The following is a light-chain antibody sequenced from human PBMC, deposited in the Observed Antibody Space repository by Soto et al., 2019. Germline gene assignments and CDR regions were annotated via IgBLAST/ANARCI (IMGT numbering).Light chain of an antibody. CDR3: QSYDSRLTAYV. CDR1: SSSIGAGYD. J-gene: IGLJ1*01. V-gene: IGLV1-40*01. Sequence: QSVLTQPPSVSGAPGQRVTISCTGSSSSIGAGYDVHWYHQLPGAAPKLLVSGNNNRPSGVPDRFSASKSGRSASLAITGLQTEDEAQYYCQSYDSRLTAYVFGTGTKLTVL. CDR2: GNN.